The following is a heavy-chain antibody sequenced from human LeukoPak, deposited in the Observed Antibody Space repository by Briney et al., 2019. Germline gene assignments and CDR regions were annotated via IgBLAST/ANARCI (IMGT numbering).Heavy chain of an antibody. D-gene: IGHD4-17*01. Sequence: PAGYLRLSCAASGFTFSSYSMNWVRQAPGKGLEWVSYISSSSRTIYYADSVKGRFTISRDNAKNSLYLQMNSLRAEDTAVYYCARDHYGDYGVDYWGQGTLVTVSS. CDR1: GFTFSSYS. J-gene: IGHJ4*02. CDR3: ARDHYGDYGVDY. V-gene: IGHV3-48*01. CDR2: ISSSSRTI.